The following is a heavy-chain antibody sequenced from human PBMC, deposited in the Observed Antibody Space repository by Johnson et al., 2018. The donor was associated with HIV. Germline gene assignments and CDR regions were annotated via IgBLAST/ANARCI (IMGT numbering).Heavy chain of an antibody. CDR2: IKQDGSEK. CDR1: GFTFSSYW. V-gene: IGHV3-7*02. CDR3: AKAWGMALGAFDI. Sequence: VQLVESGGGLVQPGGSLRLSCAASGFTFSSYWMSWVRQAPGKGLEWVANIKQDGSEKYYVDSVKGRFTISRDNAKNSLYLQMNSLRAEDTAVYYCAKAWGMALGAFDIWGQGTMVTVSS. J-gene: IGHJ3*02. D-gene: IGHD3-16*01.